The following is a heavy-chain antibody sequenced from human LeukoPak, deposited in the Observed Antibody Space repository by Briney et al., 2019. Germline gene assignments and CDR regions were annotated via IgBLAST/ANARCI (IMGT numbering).Heavy chain of an antibody. J-gene: IGHJ4*02. D-gene: IGHD1-1*01. CDR2: IKEDGSEN. Sequence: GGSLRLSCAASGFTFSRYWMTWVRQAPGKGLEWVANIKEDGSENSYVESVKGRFTISRDNAKNSLYLQSNSLRAEDTAVYFCARQRYSDYWGQGTLVTVSS. V-gene: IGHV3-7*01. CDR1: GFTFSRYW. CDR3: ARQRYSDY.